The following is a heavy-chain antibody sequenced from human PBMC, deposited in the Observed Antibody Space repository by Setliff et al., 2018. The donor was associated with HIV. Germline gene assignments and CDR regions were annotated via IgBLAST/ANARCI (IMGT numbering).Heavy chain of an antibody. J-gene: IGHJ6*03. CDR3: AKDTLPASARGSSMDV. CDR1: GFTFDDYA. CDR2: ISWNSGCI. V-gene: IGHV3-9*01. Sequence: GGSLRLSCTASGFTFDDYAMHWVRQAPGKGLEWVSGISWNSGCILYADSVKGRFTISRDTAKNSLYLQINSLRVEDTALYYCAKDTLPASARGSSMDVWGKGTTVTVSS.